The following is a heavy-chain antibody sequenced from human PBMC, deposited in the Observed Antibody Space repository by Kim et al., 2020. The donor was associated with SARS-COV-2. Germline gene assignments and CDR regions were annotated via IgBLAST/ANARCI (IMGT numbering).Heavy chain of an antibody. J-gene: IGHJ5*02. V-gene: IGHV1-2*02. CDR3: ARDLVPAAINWFDP. Sequence: AQKFQGRVTMTRDTSIRTAYMELSRLRSDDTAVYYCARDLVPAAINWFDPWGQGTLVTVSS. D-gene: IGHD2-2*01.